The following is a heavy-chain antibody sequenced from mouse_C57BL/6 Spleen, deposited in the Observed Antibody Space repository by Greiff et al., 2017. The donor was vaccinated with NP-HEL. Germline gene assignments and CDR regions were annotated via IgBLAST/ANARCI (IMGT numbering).Heavy chain of an antibody. Sequence: QVQLQQPGAELVKPGASVKMSCKASGYTFTSYWITWVKQRPGQGLEWIGDIYPGSGSTNYNEKFKSKATLTVDTSSSTAYMQLSSLTSEDAAVYYCAREGGQLRLPMDYWGQGTSVTVSS. CDR2: IYPGSGST. CDR3: AREGGQLRLPMDY. V-gene: IGHV1-55*01. D-gene: IGHD3-2*02. CDR1: GYTFTSYW. J-gene: IGHJ4*01.